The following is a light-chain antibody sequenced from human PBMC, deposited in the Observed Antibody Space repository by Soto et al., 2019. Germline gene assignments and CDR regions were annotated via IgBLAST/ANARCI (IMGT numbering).Light chain of an antibody. J-gene: IGKJ5*01. CDR1: QSISSS. V-gene: IGKV3-11*01. Sequence: IVLTQSPPTLSLWPGETAVLSCRASQSISSSLSWYQQRPGQAPRLLIYDASNRAPGIPARFSGSGSGTVFTLTISSLEPEDFALYYCQQRSSWITFGQGTRLEIE. CDR2: DAS. CDR3: QQRSSWIT.